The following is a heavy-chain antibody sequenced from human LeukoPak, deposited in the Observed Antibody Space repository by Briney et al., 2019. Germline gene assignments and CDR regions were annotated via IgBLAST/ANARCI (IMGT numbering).Heavy chain of an antibody. CDR1: GYSFTSYW. CDR2: IYPGHSDT. J-gene: IGHJ4*02. D-gene: IGHD6-13*01. Sequence: GESLKISYKGSGYSFTSYWIGCVRQMPGKGLEWMGIIYPGHSDTRYSPSCQGQVTISADKSISTACLQWSSLKASDTAMCYCARSGKVVSSPSYYWGQGTLVTVSS. CDR3: ARSGKVVSSPSYY. V-gene: IGHV5-51*01.